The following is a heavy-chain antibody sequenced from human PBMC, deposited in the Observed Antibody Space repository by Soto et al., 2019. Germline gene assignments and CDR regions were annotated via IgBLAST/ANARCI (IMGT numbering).Heavy chain of an antibody. CDR1: GFTFGDYA. D-gene: IGHD3-9*01. J-gene: IGHJ4*02. CDR3: TRRDYDILTGYWVPDY. Sequence: GGSLRLSCTASGFTFGDYAMSWFRQAPGKGLEWVGFIRSKAYGGTTEYAASVKGRFTISRDDSKSIAYLQMNSLKTEDTAVYYCTRRDYDILTGYWVPDYWGQGTLVTVSS. V-gene: IGHV3-49*03. CDR2: IRSKAYGGTT.